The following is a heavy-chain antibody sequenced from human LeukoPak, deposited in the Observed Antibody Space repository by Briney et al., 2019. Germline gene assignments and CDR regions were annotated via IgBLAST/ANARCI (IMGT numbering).Heavy chain of an antibody. D-gene: IGHD3-22*01. CDR1: GYTFTSYA. J-gene: IGHJ4*02. CDR3: AAAITMIVVVIFYFDY. V-gene: IGHV1-3*02. Sequence: ASVKVSCKASGYTFTSYAMHWVRQAPGQRLEWMGWSNAGNGNTKYSQEFQGRVTITRDTSASTAYMELSSLRSEDMAVYYCAAAITMIVVVIFYFDYWGQGTQVTVSS. CDR2: SNAGNGNT.